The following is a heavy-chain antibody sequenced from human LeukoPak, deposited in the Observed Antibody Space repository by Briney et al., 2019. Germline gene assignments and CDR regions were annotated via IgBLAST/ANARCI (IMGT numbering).Heavy chain of an antibody. V-gene: IGHV3-21*01. CDR2: ISSSSSYI. J-gene: IGHJ3*02. CDR1: GFTFSSYS. D-gene: IGHD2-2*01. Sequence: GGSLRLSCAASGFTFSSYSMNWVRQAPGKGLEWVSSISSSSSYIYYADSVKGRFTISRDNAKNSLYLQMNSLRAEDTAVYYCARVVGGGIIGYCSSTSCRGAAFDIWGQGTMVTVSS. CDR3: ARVVGGGIIGYCSSTSCRGAAFDI.